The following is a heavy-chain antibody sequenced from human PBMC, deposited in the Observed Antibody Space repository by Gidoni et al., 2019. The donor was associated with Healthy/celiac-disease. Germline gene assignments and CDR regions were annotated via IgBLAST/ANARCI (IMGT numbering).Heavy chain of an antibody. J-gene: IGHJ5*02. Sequence: QVQLQESGPGLVKPSETLSLTCTVSGGSISSYYWSWIRQPPGKGLEWIGYIYYSGSTNYNPSLKSRVTISVDTSKNQFSLKLSSVTAADTAVYYCATAQRYYYDFWSGPWSWGQGTLVTVSS. D-gene: IGHD3-3*01. CDR1: GGSISSYY. CDR3: ATAQRYYYDFWSGPWS. CDR2: IYYSGST. V-gene: IGHV4-59*01.